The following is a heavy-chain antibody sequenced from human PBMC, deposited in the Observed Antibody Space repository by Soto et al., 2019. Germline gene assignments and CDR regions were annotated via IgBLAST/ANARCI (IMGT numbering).Heavy chain of an antibody. CDR1: GGSISSSNW. Sequence: PSETLSLTCAVSGGSISSSNWWSGVRQPPGKGVEWIGEIYHSGSTNYHPSLKSRVTISVDKSKNQFSLKLSSVTAADTAVYYCARVDGRYGMDVWGQGTTVTVSS. CDR2: IYHSGST. D-gene: IGHD4-17*01. V-gene: IGHV4-4*02. J-gene: IGHJ6*02. CDR3: ARVDGRYGMDV.